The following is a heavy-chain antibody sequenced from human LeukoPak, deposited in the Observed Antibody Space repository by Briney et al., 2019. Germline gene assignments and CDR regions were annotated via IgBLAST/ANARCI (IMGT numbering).Heavy chain of an antibody. J-gene: IGHJ3*02. D-gene: IGHD3-22*01. CDR2: IDPGDSDT. V-gene: IGHV5-51*01. CDR3: ARRYYYDTSGYYLAHDAFDI. CDR1: GYSFTDYW. Sequence: GESLKISCKGSGYSFTDYWIGWVRQMPGKGLEWMGVIDPGDSDTKYGPSFQGQVTISVDTSISTAYLQWSSLKASDTAMYYCARRYYYDTSGYYLAHDAFDIWGQGTMVTVSS.